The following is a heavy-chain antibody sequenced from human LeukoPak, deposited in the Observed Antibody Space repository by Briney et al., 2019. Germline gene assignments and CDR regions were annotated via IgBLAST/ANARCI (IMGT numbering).Heavy chain of an antibody. CDR1: GGSISSGDW. V-gene: IGHV4-4*02. D-gene: IGHD3-10*01. J-gene: IGHJ5*02. CDR3: ARLRRAVRGQWKAGNWFDP. CDR2: INHSGST. Sequence: SETLSLTCAVSGGSISSGDWWSWVRQPPGKGLEWIGEINHSGSTKYNPSLKSRVTISVDTSKNQFSLKLSSVTAADTAVYYCARLRRAVRGQWKAGNWFDPWGQGILVTVSS.